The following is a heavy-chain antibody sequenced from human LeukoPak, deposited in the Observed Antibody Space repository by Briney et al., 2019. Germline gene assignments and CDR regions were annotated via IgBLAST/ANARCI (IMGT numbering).Heavy chain of an antibody. V-gene: IGHV1-18*01. Sequence: ASVKVSCKASGYTFTSYGISWVRQAPGQGLEWMGWISAYNGNTNYAQKLQGRVTMTTDTSTSTAYMELRSLRSDDTAVYYCARDEVVVAATYYYYYYMDVWGKGTTVTVSS. CDR3: ARDEVVVAATYYYYYYMDV. J-gene: IGHJ6*03. CDR2: ISAYNGNT. CDR1: GYTFTSYG. D-gene: IGHD2-15*01.